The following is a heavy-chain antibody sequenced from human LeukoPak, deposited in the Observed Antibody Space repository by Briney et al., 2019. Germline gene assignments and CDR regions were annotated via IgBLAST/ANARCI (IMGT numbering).Heavy chain of an antibody. CDR3: ARGRDVLRFLEWLTPLYGMDV. Sequence: SETLSLTCAVYGGSFSGYYWSWIRQPPGKGLEWIGEINHSGSTNYNPSLKSRVTISVDTSKNQFSLRLSSVTAADTAVYYCARGRDVLRFLEWLTPLYGMDVWGQGTTVTVSS. V-gene: IGHV4-34*01. CDR2: INHSGST. J-gene: IGHJ6*02. CDR1: GGSFSGYY. D-gene: IGHD3-3*01.